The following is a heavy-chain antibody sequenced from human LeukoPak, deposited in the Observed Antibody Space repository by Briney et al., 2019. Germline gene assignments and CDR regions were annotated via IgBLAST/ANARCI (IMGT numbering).Heavy chain of an antibody. CDR1: GFTFGSYA. J-gene: IGHJ4*02. CDR2: INGSGGST. CDR3: AKDWGEYFDYVWGSFTSFDS. V-gene: IGHV3-23*01. D-gene: IGHD3-16*01. Sequence: GGSLRLSCAASGFTFGSYAMSWVRQAPGKGLEWVSDINGSGGSTYYTDSVKGRFTISRDNSKSTLYLQMNSLRAEDTAVYYCAKDWGEYFDYVWGSFTSFDSWGQGTLVTVSS.